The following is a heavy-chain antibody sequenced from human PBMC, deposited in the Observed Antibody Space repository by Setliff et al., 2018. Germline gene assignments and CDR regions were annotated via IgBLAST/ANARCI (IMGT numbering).Heavy chain of an antibody. J-gene: IGHJ6*04. CDR2: INPAGAKT. V-gene: IGHV3-23*01. Sequence: GGSLRLSCVVSGFSFSNYGMTWVRQAPGKGLEWISYINPAGAKTYYADSVKGRFTISRDNSKNTLYLQMNSLRAEDTAVYYCAKEFTVVVPAALALDVWGKGTTVTVSS. CDR3: AKEFTVVVPAALALDV. D-gene: IGHD2-2*01. CDR1: GFSFSNYG.